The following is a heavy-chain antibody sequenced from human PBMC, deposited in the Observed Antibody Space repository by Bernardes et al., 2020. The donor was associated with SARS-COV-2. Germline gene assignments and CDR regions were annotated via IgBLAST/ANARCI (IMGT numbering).Heavy chain of an antibody. CDR2: INSDGSST. J-gene: IGHJ4*02. CDR3: ARQAYGGSYYY. V-gene: IGHV3-74*01. D-gene: IGHD1-26*01. Sequence: GGSLRLSRAASGFTLSSYWMHWVRQAPGKGLEWVSRINSDGSSTIYADSVKGRFTISRDNAKNTLYLQMNSLRAEDTAVFYCARQAYGGSYYYWGQGTLVTVSS. CDR1: GFTLSSYW.